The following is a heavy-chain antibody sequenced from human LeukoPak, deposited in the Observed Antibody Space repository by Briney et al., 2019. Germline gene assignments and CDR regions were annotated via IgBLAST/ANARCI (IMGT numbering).Heavy chain of an antibody. V-gene: IGHV4-38-2*01. J-gene: IGHJ5*02. CDR2: IFQRGYS. Sequence: SETLSLTCAVSGYSISSGYYWGWIRQPPGKGLQWIGSIFQRGYSYYNPSLKSRVTISVDTSRNQFSLKLSSVTAVDTAVYYCAGDKETTGNGRPNWFDLWGQGTLVTVSS. D-gene: IGHD1-1*01. CDR1: GYSISSGYY. CDR3: AGDKETTGNGRPNWFDL.